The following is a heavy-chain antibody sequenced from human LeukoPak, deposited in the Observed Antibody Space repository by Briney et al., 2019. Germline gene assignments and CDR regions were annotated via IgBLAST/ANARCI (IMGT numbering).Heavy chain of an antibody. D-gene: IGHD5-18*01. CDR2: ITYSGGTT. CDR1: GFTFSSYG. J-gene: IGHJ4*02. CDR3: AKDRQRY. Sequence: PGGSLRLSCAASGFTFSSYGMTWVRQAPGKGLEWVSGITYSGGTTYYADSVKGRFTISRDNSKNTLYLQMNSLRAEDTAVYYCAKDRQRYWGQGTLVTVSS. V-gene: IGHV3-23*01.